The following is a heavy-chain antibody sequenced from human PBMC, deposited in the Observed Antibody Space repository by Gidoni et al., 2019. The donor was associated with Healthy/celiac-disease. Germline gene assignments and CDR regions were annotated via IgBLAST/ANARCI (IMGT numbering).Heavy chain of an antibody. J-gene: IGHJ1*01. CDR3: AKDAITMIVVVTGYFQH. CDR2: ISGSGGST. V-gene: IGHV3-23*01. Sequence: EVQLLESGGGLVQPGGSLSLSCAASGFTFSSYAMSWVRQAPGKGLEWVSAISGSGGSTYYADSVKGRFTISRDKSKNTLYLQMNSLRAEDTAVYYCAKDAITMIVVVTGYFQHWGQGTLVTVSS. CDR1: GFTFSSYA. D-gene: IGHD3-22*01.